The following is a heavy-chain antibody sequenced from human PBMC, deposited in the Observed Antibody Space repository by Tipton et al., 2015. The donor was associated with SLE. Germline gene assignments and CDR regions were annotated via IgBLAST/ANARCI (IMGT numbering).Heavy chain of an antibody. D-gene: IGHD3-10*01. J-gene: IGHJ4*02. V-gene: IGHV3-23*01. Sequence: SLRLSCIASGFTFSNYAMSWVRQAPGKGLEWVSAISGSGGSTFYADSVKGRFTISRDNSKNTLDLLLNSLRPEDTAVYYCAKAPSCYGSGSYGCWGQGTLVTVSS. CDR1: GFTFSNYA. CDR2: ISGSGGST. CDR3: AKAPSCYGSGSYGC.